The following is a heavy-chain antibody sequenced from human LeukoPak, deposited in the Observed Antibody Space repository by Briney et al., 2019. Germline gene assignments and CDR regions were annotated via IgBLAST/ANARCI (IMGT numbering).Heavy chain of an antibody. CDR2: IYYSGST. CDR3: ARATFADY. CDR1: GGSVSSSSYY. J-gene: IGHJ4*02. V-gene: IGHV4-61*01. Sequence: SETLSLTCTVSGGSVSSSSYYWSWIRQPPGKGLEWIGYIYYSGSTNYNPSLKSRVTISVDTSKNQFSLKLSSVTAADTAVYYCARATFADYWGQGTLVTVSS. D-gene: IGHD2/OR15-2a*01.